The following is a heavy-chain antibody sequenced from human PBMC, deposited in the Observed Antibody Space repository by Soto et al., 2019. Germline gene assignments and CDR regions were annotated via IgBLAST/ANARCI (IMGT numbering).Heavy chain of an antibody. Sequence: QVQLVQSGAEVKKPGSSVKVSCKASGGTFRSYAVSWVRQAPGQGLEWMGGIIPIFGTPHYALKFQGRVTITADESTSTAYMELSSLRSDDTAVSYCARDFLVSGSLYRIGYWGQGTMVNVSS. J-gene: IGHJ4*02. CDR1: GGTFRSYA. CDR2: IIPIFGTP. V-gene: IGHV1-69*01. D-gene: IGHD6-19*01. CDR3: ARDFLVSGSLYRIGY.